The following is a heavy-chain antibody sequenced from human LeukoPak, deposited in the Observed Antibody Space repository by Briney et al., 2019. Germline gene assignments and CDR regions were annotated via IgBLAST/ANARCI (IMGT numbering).Heavy chain of an antibody. D-gene: IGHD2-2*01. CDR1: GGSISGYY. J-gene: IGHJ4*02. Sequence: PSETLSLTCTVSGGSISGYYWSWIRQPPGKGLQFIGYIHYTGSTNYNPSLESRVTLSVDTSKNQFSLKQRSVTAADTAVYYCARLSKDTVVLPAAMAHYFDYWGQGTLVTVSS. CDR2: IHYTGST. V-gene: IGHV4-59*08. CDR3: ARLSKDTVVLPAAMAHYFDY.